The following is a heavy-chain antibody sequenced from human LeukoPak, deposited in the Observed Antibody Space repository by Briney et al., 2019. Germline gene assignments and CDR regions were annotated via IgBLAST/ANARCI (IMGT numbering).Heavy chain of an antibody. CDR3: VSSGDLYYYYGMDV. CDR2: MNPNSGNK. CDR1: GYTFTSYD. Sequence: WASVKVSCKASGYTFTSYDINWVRQATGQGLEWMGRMNPNSGNKGYAQKFQGRVTMTRNTSISTAYMELSSLRSEDTAVYYCVSSGDLYYYYGMDVWGQGTTVTVSS. J-gene: IGHJ6*02. D-gene: IGHD6-19*01. V-gene: IGHV1-8*01.